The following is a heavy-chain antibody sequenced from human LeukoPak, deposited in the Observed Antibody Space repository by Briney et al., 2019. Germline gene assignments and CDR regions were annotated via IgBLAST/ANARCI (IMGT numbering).Heavy chain of an antibody. CDR2: ISAGGDET. D-gene: IGHD4-17*01. CDR1: GLRFNTYA. J-gene: IGHJ4*02. CDR3: AQDHLGFGDYWFGY. Sequence: GGSLRLSCVTSGLRFNTYAMSWVRQAPGKGLEWVSAISAGGDETHYADSVKGRFTVSRDNSKNTLFLQMNSLGGEDTAVYYCAQDHLGFGDYWFGYWGQGTLVSVSS. V-gene: IGHV3-23*01.